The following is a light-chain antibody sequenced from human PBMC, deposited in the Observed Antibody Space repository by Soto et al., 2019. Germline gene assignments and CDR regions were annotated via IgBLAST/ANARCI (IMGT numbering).Light chain of an antibody. CDR2: DAS. J-gene: IGKJ4*01. CDR1: QSVSSY. Sequence: EIVLTQSPATLSLSPGERATLSCRASQSVSSYLAWYQQKPGQAPRLLIYDASTRATGIPARFSGSGSGTDFTLTISSLEPEDFAVYYCQQRSNWLTFGGGNKVEIK. V-gene: IGKV3-11*01. CDR3: QQRSNWLT.